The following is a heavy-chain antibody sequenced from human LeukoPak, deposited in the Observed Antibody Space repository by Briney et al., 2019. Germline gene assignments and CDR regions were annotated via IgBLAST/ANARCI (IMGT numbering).Heavy chain of an antibody. CDR1: GGSISSYY. J-gene: IGHJ6*04. CDR2: IYYSGST. D-gene: IGHD3-9*01. CDR3: ARDGPPDILTGTYYGMDV. Sequence: SETLSLTCTVSGGSISSYYWSWIRQPPGKGLEWIGYIYYSGSTNYNPSLKIRVTISVDTSKNQFSLKLSSVTAADTAVYYCARDGPPDILTGTYYGMDVWGKGTTVTVSS. V-gene: IGHV4-59*01.